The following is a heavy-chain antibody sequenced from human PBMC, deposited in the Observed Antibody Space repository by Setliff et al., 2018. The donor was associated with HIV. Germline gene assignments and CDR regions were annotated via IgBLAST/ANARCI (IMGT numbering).Heavy chain of an antibody. CDR2: MNPNSGNT. CDR3: ARARRDSYDRGRRNHYYIDV. Sequence: GASVKVSCKASGYTFSSYDMNWVRQATGQGLEWMGWMNPNSGNTGYAQKFQGRVTMTRDTSISTAYMELNNLKFEDTAVYYCARARRDSYDRGRRNHYYIDVWGKGTTVTVSS. CDR1: GYTFSSYD. J-gene: IGHJ6*03. V-gene: IGHV1-8*02. D-gene: IGHD3-22*01.